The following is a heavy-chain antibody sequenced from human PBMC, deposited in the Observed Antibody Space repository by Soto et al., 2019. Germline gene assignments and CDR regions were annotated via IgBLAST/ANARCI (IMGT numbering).Heavy chain of an antibody. J-gene: IGHJ4*02. CDR2: ISSNGVGT. D-gene: IGHD6-19*01. Sequence: PGGSLRLSCAASGFTLSGYAMDWVRQAPGKGLEYVSGISSNGVGTYYANSVQGRFTISRDNSKNTVYLQMGSLRAEDTAVYYCARDHVAVAGTWVQWGQGTLVTVSS. V-gene: IGHV3-64*01. CDR1: GFTLSGYA. CDR3: ARDHVAVAGTWVQ.